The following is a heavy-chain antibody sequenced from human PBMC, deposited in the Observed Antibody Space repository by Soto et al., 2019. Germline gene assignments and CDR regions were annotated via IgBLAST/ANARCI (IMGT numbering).Heavy chain of an antibody. CDR1: GGTFSSYA. CDR3: ARDSYGDYVSFMKDYYYGMDV. Sequence: SVKVSCKASGGTFSSYAISWVRQAPVQGLEWMGWIIPIFGTANYAQKFQGRVTITADESTSTAYMELSSLRSEDTAVYYCARDSYGDYVSFMKDYYYGMDVWGQGTTVNVSS. CDR2: IIPIFGTA. J-gene: IGHJ6*02. V-gene: IGHV1-69*13. D-gene: IGHD4-17*01.